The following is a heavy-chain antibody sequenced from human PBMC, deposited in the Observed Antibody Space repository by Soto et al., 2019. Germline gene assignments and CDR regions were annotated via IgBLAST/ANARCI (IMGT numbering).Heavy chain of an antibody. V-gene: IGHV3-21*01. CDR1: GFTFSSYS. CDR2: ISSSSSYI. D-gene: IGHD3-3*02. J-gene: IGHJ3*02. CDR3: VRALEALTPLIDI. Sequence: GGSLRLPWAASGFTFSSYSINWDRQAPGKGLQWVSSISSSSSYIYYADSVKGRFTISRDNAKNSLYLQMNSLRAEDTPVYYCVRALEALTPLIDILVKGT.